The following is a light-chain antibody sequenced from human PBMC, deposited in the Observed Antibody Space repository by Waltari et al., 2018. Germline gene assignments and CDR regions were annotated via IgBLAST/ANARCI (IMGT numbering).Light chain of an antibody. CDR1: NIESKS. J-gene: IGLJ2*01. Sequence: SYVLTQAPSVSVAPGQTARITCGGNNIESKSVPGYQQKPAQAPRLVVFDDSDRPSGVPERCSGSKSGNTATMTIGRVEAGDEADYYCQVWESSRYQGFFGGGTKLTVL. CDR3: QVWESSRYQGF. V-gene: IGLV3-21*02. CDR2: DDS.